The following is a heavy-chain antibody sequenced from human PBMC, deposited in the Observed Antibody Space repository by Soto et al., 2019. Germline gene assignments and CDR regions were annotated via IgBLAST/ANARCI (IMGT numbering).Heavy chain of an antibody. J-gene: IGHJ6*02. V-gene: IGHV1-18*04. D-gene: IGHD1-1*01. CDR1: AYSFDTYG. Sequence: ASVKVSCQASAYSFDTYGVSWVRQAPGQGLEWMGWISGYNGQTNYAQKFRGRVTLTTDTSTSTAYMELRSLRSDDTAIYYCARDGRKQLWTEGLTAMDVWGQGTTVTVS. CDR3: ARDGRKQLWTEGLTAMDV. CDR2: ISGYNGQT.